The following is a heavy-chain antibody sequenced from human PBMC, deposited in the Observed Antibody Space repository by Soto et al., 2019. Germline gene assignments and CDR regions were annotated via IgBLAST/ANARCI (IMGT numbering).Heavy chain of an antibody. V-gene: IGHV1-18*04. D-gene: IGHD1-26*01. Sequence: QVQLVQSGAEVKKPGASVKVSCKASGYTFTNYGINWVRQAPGQGLEWMGWISAYNGGTNYAQKLQGRVTMTTDTTTSTAYMELRSLRSDDTAVYYCARDRVRGATIGRAYYYYGMDVWGQGTTVTVSS. CDR2: ISAYNGGT. CDR1: GYTFTNYG. J-gene: IGHJ6*02. CDR3: ARDRVRGATIGRAYYYYGMDV.